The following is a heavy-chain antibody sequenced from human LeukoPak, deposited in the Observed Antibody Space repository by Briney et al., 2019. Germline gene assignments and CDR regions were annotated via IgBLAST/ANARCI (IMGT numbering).Heavy chain of an antibody. J-gene: IGHJ6*02. CDR3: ARDQGIAAAGNYYYYYGMDV. D-gene: IGHD6-13*01. V-gene: IGHV4-59*01. CDR2: MYYSGST. Sequence: SETLSLTCSVSGGSMSNYYWSWIRQPPGKALEWIGYMYYSGSTNCNPTLKSRVTVSVDTSKNQFSLKLSSVTAADTAVYYCARDQGIAAAGNYYYYYGMDVWGQGTTVTVSS. CDR1: GGSMSNYY.